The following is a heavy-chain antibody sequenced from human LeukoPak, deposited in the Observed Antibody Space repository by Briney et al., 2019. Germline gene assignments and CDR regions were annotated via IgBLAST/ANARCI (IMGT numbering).Heavy chain of an antibody. CDR2: MNPNSGNT. CDR1: GYTFTSYD. D-gene: IGHD2-15*01. V-gene: IGHV1-8*01. J-gene: IGHJ6*03. Sequence: ASVKVSCKASGYTFTSYDINWVRQATGQGLEWMGWMNPNSGNTGYAQKFQGRVTMTRNTSISTAYMELSSLRSEDTAVYYCARPRYCSGGSCYKGYYYYMDVWGKGTTVTVPS. CDR3: ARPRYCSGGSCYKGYYYYMDV.